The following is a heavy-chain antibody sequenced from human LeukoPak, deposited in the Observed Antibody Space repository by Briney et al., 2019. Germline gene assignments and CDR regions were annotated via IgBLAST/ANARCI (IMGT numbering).Heavy chain of an antibody. Sequence: ASVKVSCKASGYTFTSYDINWVRQATGQGLEWMGGIIPIFGTANYAQKFQGRVTITADESTSTAYMELSSLRSEDTAVYYCAGEHGPGYFYYMDVWGQGTLVTVSS. V-gene: IGHV1-69*13. D-gene: IGHD3-10*01. J-gene: IGHJ6*03. CDR1: GYTFTSYD. CDR2: IIPIFGTA. CDR3: AGEHGPGYFYYMDV.